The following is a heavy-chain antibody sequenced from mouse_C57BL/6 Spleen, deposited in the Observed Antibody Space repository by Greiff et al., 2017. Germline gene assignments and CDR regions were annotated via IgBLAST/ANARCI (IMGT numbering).Heavy chain of an antibody. CDR2: INPNNGGT. J-gene: IGHJ3*01. D-gene: IGHD5-1*01. Sequence: EVQLQQSGPELVKPGASVKISCKASGYTFTDYYMHWVKQSHGKSLEWIGDINPNNGGTSYNQKFKGKATLTVDKSSSTAYMELRSLTSEDSAVYYCARESTGWFAYWGQGTLVTVSA. CDR1: GYTFTDYY. V-gene: IGHV1-26*01. CDR3: ARESTGWFAY.